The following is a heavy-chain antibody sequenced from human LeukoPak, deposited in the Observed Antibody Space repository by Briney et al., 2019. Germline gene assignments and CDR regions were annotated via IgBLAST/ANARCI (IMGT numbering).Heavy chain of an antibody. Sequence: PSETLSLTCTVSGGSISSYYWSWIRQPAGKGLEWIRRIYTSGSTNYNPSLKSRVTMSVDTYKNQFSLKLSSVTAADTAVHYCARDGRPSYYYYYYMDVWGKGTTVTVSS. CDR2: IYTSGST. V-gene: IGHV4-4*07. J-gene: IGHJ6*03. CDR1: GGSISSYY. CDR3: ARDGRPSYYYYYYMDV.